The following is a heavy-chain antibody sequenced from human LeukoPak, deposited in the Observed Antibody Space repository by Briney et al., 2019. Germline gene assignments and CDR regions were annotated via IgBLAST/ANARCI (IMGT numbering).Heavy chain of an antibody. Sequence: PSETLSLTCAVYGGSFSGYYWSWIRQPPGKGLEWIGEINHSGSTNYNPSLKSRVTISVDTSKNQFSLKLSSVTAADTAVYYCARVRGMEVNWFDPWGQGTLVTVSS. CDR1: GGSFSGYY. J-gene: IGHJ5*02. D-gene: IGHD3-3*01. CDR3: ARVRGMEVNWFDP. CDR2: INHSGST. V-gene: IGHV4-34*01.